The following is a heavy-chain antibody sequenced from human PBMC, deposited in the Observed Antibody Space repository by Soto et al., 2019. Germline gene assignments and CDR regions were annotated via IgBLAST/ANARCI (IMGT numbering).Heavy chain of an antibody. V-gene: IGHV5-51*01. CDR1: GYNFNDYW. D-gene: IGHD1-7*01. CDR3: ARALTGTIHPHYFDL. Sequence: PGESLKISCKGSGYNFNDYWIGWVRQMPGKGLEWMGIIYPGDPDTRYSPSFRGQVTISADNSVTTAYLQWSSLKVSDTAMYFCARALTGTIHPHYFDLWGQGTLVTVSS. CDR2: IYPGDPDT. J-gene: IGHJ4*02.